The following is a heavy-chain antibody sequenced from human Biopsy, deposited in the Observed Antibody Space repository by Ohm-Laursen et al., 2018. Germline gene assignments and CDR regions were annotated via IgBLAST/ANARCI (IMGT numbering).Heavy chain of an antibody. V-gene: IGHV4-39*01. CDR1: GGSISSSTTYY. J-gene: IGHJ5*02. CDR3: ARHPTGFWFDP. CDR2: IYNTETT. Sequence: SETLSLTCTVSGGSISSSTTYYWAWLRQPPGKGLECIGSIYNTETTFYNPSLKRRVTISVDTSTNQFSLKVSSVTAADTALYFCARHPTGFWFDPWGHGTLVTVSS.